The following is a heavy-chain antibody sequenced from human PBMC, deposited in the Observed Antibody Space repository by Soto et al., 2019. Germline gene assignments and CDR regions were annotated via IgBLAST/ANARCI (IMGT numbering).Heavy chain of an antibody. Sequence: SETLSLTCTVSDGSISNFYWSWIRQPPGKGLEWIGYISSSGNTNYNPSLKSRVSISVDTSKNQFSLNLTSVTAADTAVYYCARAPMVLARSYFDSWGQGTPVTVSS. CDR1: DGSISNFY. D-gene: IGHD3-10*01. J-gene: IGHJ4*02. V-gene: IGHV4-59*01. CDR3: ARAPMVLARSYFDS. CDR2: ISSSGNT.